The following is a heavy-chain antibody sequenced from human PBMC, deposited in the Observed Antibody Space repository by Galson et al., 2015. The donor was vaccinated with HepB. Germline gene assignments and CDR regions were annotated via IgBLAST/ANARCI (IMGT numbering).Heavy chain of an antibody. Sequence: ETLSLPCTVSGGPISSYYWRWIRQPPGKGLEWIGYIYYSGSTNYNPSLKSRVTISVDTSKNQFSLKLSSVTAADTAVYYCARDRVADTAMAYYYYGIDVWGQGTTVTVSS. D-gene: IGHD5-18*01. CDR1: GGPISSYY. J-gene: IGHJ6*02. CDR3: ARDRVADTAMAYYYYGIDV. CDR2: IYYSGST. V-gene: IGHV4-59*01.